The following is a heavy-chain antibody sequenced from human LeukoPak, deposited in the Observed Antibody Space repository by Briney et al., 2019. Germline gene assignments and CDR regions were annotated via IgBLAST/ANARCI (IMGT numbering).Heavy chain of an antibody. CDR3: ASKAATSDAFDI. V-gene: IGHV1-8*01. J-gene: IGHJ3*02. CDR2: MNPNSGNT. Sequence: GASVKVSCKASGYTFTSYDINWVRQATGQGLEWMGWMNPNSGNTGYAQKFQGRVTMTRNTSISTAYMELSSLRSEDTAVYYCASKAATSDAFDIWGQRTMVTVSS. D-gene: IGHD2-15*01. CDR1: GYTFTSYD.